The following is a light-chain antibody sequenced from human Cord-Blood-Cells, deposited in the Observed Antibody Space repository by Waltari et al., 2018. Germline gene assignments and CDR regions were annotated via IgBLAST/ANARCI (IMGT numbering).Light chain of an antibody. CDR1: QSISSY. V-gene: IGKV1-39*01. CDR3: QQSYSTPYT. Sequence: DIQMTQSPSSLSASVGDRVTITCRASQSISSYLNWYQQKPGKAPKRLIYAASSLQSGVPSRFSGSGSGTDFTLTISSLQPEDFATYYCQQSYSTPYTFGQG. CDR2: AAS. J-gene: IGKJ2*01.